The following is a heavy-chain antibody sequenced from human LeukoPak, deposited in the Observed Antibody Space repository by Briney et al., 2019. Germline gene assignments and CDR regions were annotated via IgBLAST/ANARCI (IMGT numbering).Heavy chain of an antibody. J-gene: IGHJ4*02. CDR3: ATTVTTLDY. V-gene: IGHV1-69*06. D-gene: IGHD4-17*01. Sequence: ASVKVSCKASGGTFSSHVISWVRQAPGQGLEWMGGIVPTIGTPNYAQKVQGRVTITADKSTSTAYMELSSLRSEDTAVYYCATTVTTLDYWGQGTLVTVSS. CDR2: IVPTIGTP. CDR1: GGTFSSHV.